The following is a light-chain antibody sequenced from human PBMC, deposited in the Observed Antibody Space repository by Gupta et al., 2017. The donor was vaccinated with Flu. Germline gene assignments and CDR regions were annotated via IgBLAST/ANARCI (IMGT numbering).Light chain of an antibody. J-gene: IGKJ4*01. CDR2: DAS. CDR3: QQRSNWPPALT. CDR1: QSVSSY. V-gene: IGKV3-11*01. Sequence: EIVLTQSPATLSLSPGERATLSCRASQSVSSYLAWYQQKPGQAPRLLIYDASNRATGIPARFSVSGSVTDLTLTISSLEPEDFTVYYCQQRSNWPPALTFGGGTKVEIK.